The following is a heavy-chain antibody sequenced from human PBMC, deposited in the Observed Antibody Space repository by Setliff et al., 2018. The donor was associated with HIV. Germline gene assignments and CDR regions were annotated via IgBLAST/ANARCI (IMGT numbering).Heavy chain of an antibody. CDR1: GGSISSYY. CDR2: IYYSGST. D-gene: IGHD2-21*02. J-gene: IGHJ6*03. CDR3: TRATPIPSRLFYYMDV. V-gene: IGHV4-59*08. Sequence: PSETLSLTCTVSGGSISSYYWSWIRQPPGKGLEWIGYIYYSGSTNYNPSLNSRVTISVDTSKNQFSMKLSSVIAADTAAYYCTRATPIPSRLFYYMDVWGKGTTVTVSS.